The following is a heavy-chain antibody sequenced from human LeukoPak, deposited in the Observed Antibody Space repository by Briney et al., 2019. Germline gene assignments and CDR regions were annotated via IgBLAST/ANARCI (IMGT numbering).Heavy chain of an antibody. CDR1: GGTFSSYA. D-gene: IGHD5-18*01. CDR2: IIPIFGTA. Sequence: ASVKVSCKASGGTFSSYAISWVRQAPGQGLEWMGGIIPIFGTANYAQKFQGRVTITTDESTSTAYMELSSLRSEGTAVYYCARLVGYSYDHFDYWGQGTLVTVSS. J-gene: IGHJ4*02. CDR3: ARLVGYSYDHFDY. V-gene: IGHV1-69*05.